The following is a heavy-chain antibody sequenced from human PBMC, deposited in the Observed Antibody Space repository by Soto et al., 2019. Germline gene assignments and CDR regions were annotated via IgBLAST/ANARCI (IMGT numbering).Heavy chain of an antibody. Sequence: PGGSLRLSCAASGFTFDDYAMHWVRQAPRKGLEWVSGISWNSGSIGYADSVKGRFTISRDNAKNSLYLQMNSLRAEDTALYYCAKWMGEAPYFDYWGQGTLVTVSS. CDR2: ISWNSGSI. D-gene: IGHD5-12*01. CDR3: AKWMGEAPYFDY. CDR1: GFTFDDYA. V-gene: IGHV3-9*01. J-gene: IGHJ4*02.